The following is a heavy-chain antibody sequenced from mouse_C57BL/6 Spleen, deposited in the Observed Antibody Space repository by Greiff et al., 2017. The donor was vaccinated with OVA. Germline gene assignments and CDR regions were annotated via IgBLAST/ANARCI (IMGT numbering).Heavy chain of an antibody. CDR2: IYPGSGSA. J-gene: IGHJ4*01. D-gene: IGHD2-2*01. CDR3: ARRATMVTTGRDYYAMDY. CDR1: GYTFTSYW. V-gene: IGHV1-55*01. Sequence: QVQLQQPGAELVKPGASVKMSCKASGYTFTSYWITWVKQRPGQGLEWIGDIYPGSGSANYNEKFKSKATLTVDTSSSTAYMQLSSLTSEDSEVYYCARRATMVTTGRDYYAMDYWGQGTSVTVSS.